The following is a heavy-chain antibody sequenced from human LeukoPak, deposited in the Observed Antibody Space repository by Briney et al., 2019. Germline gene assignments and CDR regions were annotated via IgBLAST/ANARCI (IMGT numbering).Heavy chain of an antibody. D-gene: IGHD3-10*01. Sequence: SETLSLTCTVSGGSISSSSYYWGWIRQPPGKGLEWIGSIYYSGSTNYNPSLKSRVTISVDTSKNQFSLKLSSVTAADTAVYYCARAYRPDYWVRGVPSWFDPWGQGTLVTVSS. CDR3: ARAYRPDYWVRGVPSWFDP. V-gene: IGHV4-39*07. CDR2: IYYSGST. CDR1: GGSISSSSYY. J-gene: IGHJ5*02.